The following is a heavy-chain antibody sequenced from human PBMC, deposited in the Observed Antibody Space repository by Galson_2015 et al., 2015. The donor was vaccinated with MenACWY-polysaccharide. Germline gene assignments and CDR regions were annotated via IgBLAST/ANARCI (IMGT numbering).Heavy chain of an antibody. D-gene: IGHD5-18*01. V-gene: IGHV4-39*07. CDR3: VRAGRTDRGVVGYGWGLDY. CDR1: GGSLRRTRHH. CDR2: VGFSGES. Sequence: GTLFLTRTGSGGSLRRTRHHWGRIRPPPGEGLEGGGTVGFSGESDYNASLKSRITISIDTSRTQFSLKLASVTAADTAVYYCVRAGRTDRGVVGYGWGLDYWGQGILVTVSS. J-gene: IGHJ4*02.